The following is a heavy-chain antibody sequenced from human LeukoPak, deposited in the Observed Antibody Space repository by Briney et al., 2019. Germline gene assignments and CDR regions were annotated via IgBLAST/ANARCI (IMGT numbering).Heavy chain of an antibody. V-gene: IGHV3-74*01. CDR2: INTDGSST. CDR3: ARENIAAAEPFDY. Sequence: GGSLRLSCAASGFTFSSYWMHWVRQAPGKGLVWVSRINTDGSSTSYADSVKGRFTISRDNAKNTLYLQMNSLRAEDTAVYYCARENIAAAEPFDYWGQGTLVTVSS. J-gene: IGHJ4*02. D-gene: IGHD6-13*01. CDR1: GFTFSSYW.